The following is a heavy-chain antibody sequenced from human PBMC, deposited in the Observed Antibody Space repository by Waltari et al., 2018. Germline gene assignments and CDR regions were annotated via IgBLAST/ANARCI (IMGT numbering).Heavy chain of an antibody. Sequence: EVQLVESGGGLVQPGGSLRLSCAASGFTFSSYWMSWVRQAPGKGLEWVANIKQDGSEKSYVDSVKGRFTISRDNAKNSLYLQMNSLRAEDTAVYYCARDRSIAARRGALWGQGTLVTVSS. D-gene: IGHD6-6*01. CDR3: ARDRSIAARRGAL. J-gene: IGHJ4*02. CDR2: IKQDGSEK. CDR1: GFTFSSYW. V-gene: IGHV3-7*01.